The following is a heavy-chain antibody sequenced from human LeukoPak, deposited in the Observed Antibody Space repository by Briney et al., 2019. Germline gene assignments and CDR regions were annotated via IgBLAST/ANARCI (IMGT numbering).Heavy chain of an antibody. D-gene: IGHD3-10*01. CDR3: ARGATSGSTIDY. CDR1: GFTFSSYA. CDR2: ISYDGSNK. Sequence: GGSLRLSCAASGFTFSSYAMHWVRQAPGKGLEWVAVISYDGSNKYYADSVKGRFTISRDNSKNTLYLQMNSLRAEDTAVYYCARGATSGSTIDYWGQGTLVTVSS. V-gene: IGHV3-30-3*01. J-gene: IGHJ4*02.